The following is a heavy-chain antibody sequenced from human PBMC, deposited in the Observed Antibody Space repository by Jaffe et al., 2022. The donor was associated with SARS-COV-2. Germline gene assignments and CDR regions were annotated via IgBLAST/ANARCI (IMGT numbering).Heavy chain of an antibody. J-gene: IGHJ6*03. D-gene: IGHD6-13*01. CDR1: GLSFRSSA. CDR3: ARPYSSSWFRGYMDV. CDR2: ISYDGSTI. V-gene: IGHV3-30*04. Sequence: QVLLVESGGGVVQPGRSLRLACAVSGLSFRSSAWHWVRQAPGKGLEWVAVISYDGSTIYYADSVQGRFTVTRDNSQNTLYLQMSSLRAEDTATYFCARPYSSSWFRGYMDVWGNGTTVTVSS.